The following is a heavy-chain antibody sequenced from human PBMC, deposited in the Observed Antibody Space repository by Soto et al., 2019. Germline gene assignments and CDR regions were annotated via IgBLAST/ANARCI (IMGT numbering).Heavy chain of an antibody. Sequence: SVKVSCKASGGTFSIYTISWVRQAPGQRLEWMGEIIPIFGTANYAQKFQGRVTITADESTSTAYMELSSLTSEDTAVYYCARDSRPYSSGPYYYGMDVWGQGTTVTVSS. J-gene: IGHJ6*02. CDR1: GGTFSIYT. V-gene: IGHV1-69*13. D-gene: IGHD6-19*01. CDR3: ARDSRPYSSGPYYYGMDV. CDR2: IIPIFGTA.